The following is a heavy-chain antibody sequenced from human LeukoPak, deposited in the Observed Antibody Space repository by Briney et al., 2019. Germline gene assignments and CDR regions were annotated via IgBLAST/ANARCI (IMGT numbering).Heavy chain of an antibody. V-gene: IGHV4-59*12. Sequence: SETLSLTCPVSGDSISSYYWSWIRQPPGKGLEWLGYIYYTGSTNYNPSLKSRVTMSVDTSKKQFSLKLESVTAADTAVYYCAIGSSGLPVDYWDQGTLVTVSS. CDR3: AIGSSGLPVDY. D-gene: IGHD3-10*01. CDR1: GDSISSYY. J-gene: IGHJ4*02. CDR2: IYYTGST.